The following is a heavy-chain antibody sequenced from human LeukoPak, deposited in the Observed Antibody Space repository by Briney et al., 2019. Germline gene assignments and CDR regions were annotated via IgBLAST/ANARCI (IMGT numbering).Heavy chain of an antibody. D-gene: IGHD1-1*01. CDR3: ARELHVERDDY. CDR2: ISANDGNT. J-gene: IGHJ4*02. CDR1: GFVFTGYG. V-gene: IGHV1-18*01. Sequence: ASVKVSCKASGFVFTGYGFTWVRQAPGQGLEWMGWISANDGNTHYSERHQGRVTMTTDTVTSTAYMELRSLRSDDTAVYYCARELHVERDDYWGQGTLVTVSS.